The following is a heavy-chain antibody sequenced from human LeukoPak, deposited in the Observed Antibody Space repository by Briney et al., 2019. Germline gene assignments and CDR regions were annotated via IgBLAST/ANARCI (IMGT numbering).Heavy chain of an antibody. V-gene: IGHV3-11*01. J-gene: IGHJ6*03. CDR3: ARDERVWGYCSSSSCYGYYYYMDV. Sequence: GESLRLSCAASGFTLSDYYMSWIRQAPEKGLEWVSYISSSGSTICYADSVKGRFTISRDNAKNSLYLQMNSLRAEDTAVYYCARDERVWGYCSSSSCYGYYYYMDVWGKGTTVTISS. CDR2: ISSSGSTI. D-gene: IGHD2-2*01. CDR1: GFTLSDYY.